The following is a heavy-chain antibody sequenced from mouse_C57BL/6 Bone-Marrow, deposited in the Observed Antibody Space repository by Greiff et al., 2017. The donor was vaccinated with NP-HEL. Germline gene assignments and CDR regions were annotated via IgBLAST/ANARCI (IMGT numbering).Heavy chain of an antibody. Sequence: EVQLQESGPGLVKPSQTVFLTCTVTGISITTGNYRWSWIRQFPGNKLEWIGYIYYSGTITYNPSLTSRTTITRDTPKNQFFLEMNSLTAEDTATYYCARGPYDGYSLFDYWGQGTTLTVSS. V-gene: IGHV3-5*01. CDR1: GISITTGNYR. J-gene: IGHJ2*01. CDR2: IYYSGTI. CDR3: ARGPYDGYSLFDY. D-gene: IGHD2-3*01.